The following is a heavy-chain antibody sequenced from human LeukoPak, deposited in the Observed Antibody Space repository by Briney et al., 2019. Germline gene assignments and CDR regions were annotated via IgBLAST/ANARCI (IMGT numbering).Heavy chain of an antibody. CDR2: ISGSGGST. D-gene: IGHD6-19*01. J-gene: IGHJ3*02. V-gene: IGHV3-23*01. CDR1: GFTFSSYA. CDR3: ARRYSSVPDAFDI. Sequence: PGGSLRLSCAASGFTFSSYAMSWVRQAPGKGLEWVSAISGSGGSTYYADSVKGRFTISRDNSKNTLYLQMNSLRAEDTAVYYCARRYSSVPDAFDIWGQGTMVTVSS.